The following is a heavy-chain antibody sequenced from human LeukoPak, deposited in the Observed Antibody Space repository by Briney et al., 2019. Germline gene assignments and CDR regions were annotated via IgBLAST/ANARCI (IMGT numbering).Heavy chain of an antibody. CDR3: ASTIFGVVT. J-gene: IGHJ4*02. CDR1: GYTFTSYD. D-gene: IGHD3-3*01. V-gene: IGHV1-69*13. CDR2: IIPIFGTA. Sequence: GASVKVSCKASGYTFTSYDINWVRQATGQGLEWMGGIIPIFGTANYAQKFQGRVTITADESTSTAYMELSSLRSENTAVYYCASTIFGVVTWGQGTLVTVSS.